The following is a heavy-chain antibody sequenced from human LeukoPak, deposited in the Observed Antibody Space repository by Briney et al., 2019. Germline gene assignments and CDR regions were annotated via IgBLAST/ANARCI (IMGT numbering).Heavy chain of an antibody. CDR1: GFTISGHY. J-gene: IGHJ4*02. CDR3: ARDRPYSGYDGFDY. V-gene: IGHV3-66*01. CDR2: IHTDGNT. D-gene: IGHD5-12*01. Sequence: GGSLRLSCAASGFTISGHYMSWVRQAPGKGLEWVSVIHTDGNTYYADSVVGRFAISRDNSKNTLSLQMNSLRAEDTAVYYCARDRPYSGYDGFDYWGQGTLVTVSS.